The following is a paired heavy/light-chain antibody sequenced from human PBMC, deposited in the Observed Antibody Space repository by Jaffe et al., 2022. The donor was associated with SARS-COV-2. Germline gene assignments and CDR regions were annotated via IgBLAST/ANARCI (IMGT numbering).Light chain of an antibody. CDR2: DVN. Sequence: QSALTQPASVSGSPGQSITISCTGTSSDVGGFNYVSWYQQHPGKAPKLMIYDVNNRPSGVSNRFSGSKSGNTASLTISGLQAEDEADYYCSSYTIRNFYVFGTGTKVTVL. V-gene: IGLV2-14*01. J-gene: IGLJ1*01. CDR1: SSDVGGFNY. CDR3: SSYTIRNFYV.
Heavy chain of an antibody. CDR1: GFTFSTYA. V-gene: IGHV3-23*04. Sequence: EVQLVESGGGLVQPGGSLRLSCAASGFTFSTYAMSWVRQAPGKGLEWVSAISGSGDNTYHADSVKGRLTISRDNSKNTLYLQMHSLRAEDTAVYYCAKDVAVHDILTGLDYWGQGTLVTVSS. D-gene: IGHD3-9*01. J-gene: IGHJ4*02. CDR2: ISGSGDNT. CDR3: AKDVAVHDILTGLDY.